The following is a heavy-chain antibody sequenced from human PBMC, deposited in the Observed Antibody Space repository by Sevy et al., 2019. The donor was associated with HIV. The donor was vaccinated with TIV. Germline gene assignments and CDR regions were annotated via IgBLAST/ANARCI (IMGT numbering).Heavy chain of an antibody. CDR3: ARVTEYYHSNNYDVFDY. J-gene: IGHJ4*02. CDR2: IKQDGSEK. D-gene: IGHD3-22*01. Sequence: GGSLRLSCAASGFTFRSYWMSWVRQAPGKGLEWVANIKQDGSEKYYVDSVKGRVTISRDNAKNSLYLQMNSLRAEDTAVYYCARVTEYYHSNNYDVFDYWGQGTLVTVSS. CDR1: GFTFRSYW. V-gene: IGHV3-7*01.